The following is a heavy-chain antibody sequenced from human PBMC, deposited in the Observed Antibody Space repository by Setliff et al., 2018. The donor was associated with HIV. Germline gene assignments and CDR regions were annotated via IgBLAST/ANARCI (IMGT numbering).Heavy chain of an antibody. CDR1: GDSISSDF. CDR2: SHYNGNT. D-gene: IGHD5-12*01. CDR3: ARWGDGYNSYDS. Sequence: SETLSLTCSVSGDSISSDFYIWIRQPPGKGLEWMGSSHYNGNTNITPSLKSRVTMSLDTPRNEFYLTLTSVTAADTAVYYCARWGDGYNSYDSWGQGTLVTVSS. J-gene: IGHJ4*02. V-gene: IGHV4-59*01.